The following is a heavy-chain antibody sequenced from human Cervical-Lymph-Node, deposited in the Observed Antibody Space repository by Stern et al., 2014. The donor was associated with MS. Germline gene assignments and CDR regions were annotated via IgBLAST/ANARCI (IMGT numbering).Heavy chain of an antibody. Sequence: EVQLVESGGGLVKPGGSLRLSCAASGFSFSDYAMTWVRQAPGSGLEWVSSISSGGYIYYADSLKGRFTISRDNPKNSVYLQMNSLRAGDTAVYYCARGLNFWTGYYPPDNDYWGQGTLVTVSS. J-gene: IGHJ4*02. D-gene: IGHD3/OR15-3a*01. CDR3: ARGLNFWTGYYPPDNDY. CDR1: GFSFSDYA. CDR2: ISSGGYI. V-gene: IGHV3-21*06.